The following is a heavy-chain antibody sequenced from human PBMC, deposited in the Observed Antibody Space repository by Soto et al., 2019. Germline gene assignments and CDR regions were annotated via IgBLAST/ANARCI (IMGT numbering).Heavy chain of an antibody. CDR3: AKDWGDIEVVPGAVTEY. CDR1: GFTFSSYG. CDR2: ISYDGNNK. J-gene: IGHJ4*02. V-gene: IGHV3-30*18. Sequence: QVQLVESGGGVVQPGRSLRLSCAASGFTFSSYGMHWVRQAPGKGLEWVAVISYDGNNKYYADSMKGRFTISRDSSKNTLFLHMNSLRAEDTAVYYCAKDWGDIEVVPGAVTEYWGQGTLVTVSS. D-gene: IGHD2-2*01.